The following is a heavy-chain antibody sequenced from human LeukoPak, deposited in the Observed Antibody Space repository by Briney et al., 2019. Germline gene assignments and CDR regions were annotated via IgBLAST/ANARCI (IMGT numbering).Heavy chain of an antibody. CDR2: ISGGGDAT. CDR3: ARVRDSSGYHEGFDY. Sequence: GGSLRLSCAASDFSFITYAMSWVRQAPGKGLEWVSTISGGGDATYYADSVKGRFTISRDNSKNTLYLQMNSLRVEDTAVYYCARVRDSSGYHEGFDYWGQGTLVTVPS. CDR1: DFSFITYA. D-gene: IGHD3-22*01. J-gene: IGHJ4*02. V-gene: IGHV3-23*01.